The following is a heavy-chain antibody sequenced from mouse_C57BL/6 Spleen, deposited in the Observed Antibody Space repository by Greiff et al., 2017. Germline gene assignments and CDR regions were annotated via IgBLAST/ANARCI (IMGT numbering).Heavy chain of an antibody. Sequence: QVQLQQSGPELVKPGASVKLSCKASGYTFTSYDINWVKQRPGQGLEWIGWIYPGDGDTNYNGKFKGKATLTADKSSSTAYMQLSSLTSEDSAVYFCARDSSGYVPYYFGYWGQGTTLTVSS. J-gene: IGHJ2*01. D-gene: IGHD3-2*02. CDR3: ARDSSGYVPYYFGY. CDR1: GYTFTSYD. V-gene: IGHV1-82*01. CDR2: IYPGDGDT.